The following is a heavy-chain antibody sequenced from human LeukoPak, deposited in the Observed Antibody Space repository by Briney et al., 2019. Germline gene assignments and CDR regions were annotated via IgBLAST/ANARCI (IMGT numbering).Heavy chain of an antibody. V-gene: IGHV4-39*07. D-gene: IGHD6-13*01. CDR2: IYYSGST. CDR1: GGSISSSSYY. J-gene: IGHJ3*02. Sequence: SETLSLTCTVSGGSISSSSYYWGWIRQPPGKGLEWIGSIYYSGSTYYNPSLKSRVTISVDTSKNQFSLKLSSVTAADTAVYYCARDLGYSSSWYWGEDAFDIWGQGTMVTVSS. CDR3: ARDLGYSSSWYWGEDAFDI.